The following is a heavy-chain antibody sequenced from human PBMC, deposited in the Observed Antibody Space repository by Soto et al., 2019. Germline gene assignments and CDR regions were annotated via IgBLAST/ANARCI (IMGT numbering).Heavy chain of an antibody. Sequence: GESLKISCRASGYNFLDYWINWVRQVPGQGLEWMGKIDPKDSYTYYSPSFKGRVTISADKSISTAYLQWNSPRASDTAIYFCARPLRTGHGDYDFWGPGTVVTVSS. D-gene: IGHD2-8*01. V-gene: IGHV5-10-1*01. CDR1: GYNFLDYW. CDR2: IDPKDSYT. CDR3: ARPLRTGHGDYDF. J-gene: IGHJ4*02.